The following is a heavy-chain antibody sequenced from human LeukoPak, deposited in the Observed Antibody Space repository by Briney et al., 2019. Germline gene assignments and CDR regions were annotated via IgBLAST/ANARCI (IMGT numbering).Heavy chain of an antibody. CDR3: ARGGPCPVCYYYYGMDV. J-gene: IGHJ6*02. V-gene: IGHV1-3*01. CDR1: GYTFTSYA. Sequence: ASVKVSCKASGYTFTSYAMHWVRQAPGQRLEWMGWIKPGNGNTKYSQKFQGRVTITRDTSASTAYMELSSLTSEDTAVYYCARGGPCPVCYYYYGMDVWGQGTTVTVSS. D-gene: IGHD3-16*01. CDR2: IKPGNGNT.